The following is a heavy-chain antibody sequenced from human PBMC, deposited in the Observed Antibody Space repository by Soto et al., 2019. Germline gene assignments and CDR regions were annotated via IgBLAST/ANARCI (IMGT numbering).Heavy chain of an antibody. CDR1: GYSFTSFW. CDR2: IYPGDSAT. D-gene: IGHD3-22*01. Sequence: LGESLKISCKGSGYSFTSFWIAWARQMPGKGLEWMGIIYPGDSATTYSPPFQGQVTISADKSISTAYLQWSGLKASDTAMYYCARMDSSDLGIDYWGQGTLVTVSS. V-gene: IGHV5-51*01. J-gene: IGHJ4*02. CDR3: ARMDSSDLGIDY.